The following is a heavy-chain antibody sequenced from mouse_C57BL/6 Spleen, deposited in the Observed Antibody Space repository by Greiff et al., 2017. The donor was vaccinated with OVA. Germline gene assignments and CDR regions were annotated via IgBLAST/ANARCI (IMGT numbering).Heavy chain of an antibody. CDR3: AKGEGHYYGSRGAMDY. D-gene: IGHD1-1*01. Sequence: QVQLQQSGPGLVQPSQSLSITCTVSGFSLTSYGVHWVRQSPGKGLEWLGVIWSGGSTDYNAAFISRLSISKDNSKSQVFFKMNSLQADDTAIYYCAKGEGHYYGSRGAMDYWGQGTSVTVSS. J-gene: IGHJ4*01. V-gene: IGHV2-2*01. CDR2: IWSGGST. CDR1: GFSLTSYG.